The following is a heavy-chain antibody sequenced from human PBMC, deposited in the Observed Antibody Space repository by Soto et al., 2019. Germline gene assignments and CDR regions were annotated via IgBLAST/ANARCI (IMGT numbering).Heavy chain of an antibody. CDR2: ISPMVGIA. Sequence: QVQLVQSGAEVKKPGSSVRVSCKASGGTFSTYIISWVRQAPRQGLEWMGRISPMVGIAIYAQKFQGRIAITADKSTSIAYLEVTSLRNEDTAVYYCARLASGSYDYWGQGTLITVSS. CDR1: GGTFSTYI. D-gene: IGHD1-26*01. J-gene: IGHJ4*02. V-gene: IGHV1-69*02. CDR3: ARLASGSYDY.